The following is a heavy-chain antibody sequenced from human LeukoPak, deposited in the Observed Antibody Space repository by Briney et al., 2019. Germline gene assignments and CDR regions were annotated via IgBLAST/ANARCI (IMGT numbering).Heavy chain of an antibody. J-gene: IGHJ4*02. CDR3: AREGSGRYYFDY. D-gene: IGHD1-26*01. V-gene: IGHV3-53*01. Sequence: GGSLRLSCAASGFTFSSYAMSWVRQAPGKGLEWVSVIYSDSSTYYADSVKGRFTISRDNTKNTLNLQMNRLRVEDTAVYYCAREGSGRYYFDYWGQGTLVTVSS. CDR2: IYSDSST. CDR1: GFTFSSYA.